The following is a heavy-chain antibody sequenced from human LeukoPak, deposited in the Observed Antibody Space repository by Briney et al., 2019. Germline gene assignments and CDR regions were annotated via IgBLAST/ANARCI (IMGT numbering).Heavy chain of an antibody. CDR1: GFTFSSYE. V-gene: IGHV3-48*03. CDR2: ISSSGSTI. D-gene: IGHD6-19*01. Sequence: GGSLRLSCAASGFTFSSYEMNWVRQAPGKGLEWVSYISSSGSTIYYADSVKGRFTISRENAKNFLYLQMNSLSVGDTAVYYCARGGWSHNNWYFDLWGRGTLVTVSS. CDR3: ARGGWSHNNWYFDL. J-gene: IGHJ2*01.